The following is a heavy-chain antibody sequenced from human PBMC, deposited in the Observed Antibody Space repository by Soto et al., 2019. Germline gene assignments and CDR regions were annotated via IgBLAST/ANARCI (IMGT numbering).Heavy chain of an antibody. V-gene: IGHV3-66*01. Sequence: EVQLVESGGGVVQPGGSLRLSCAASGFTVSSKYMSWVRQPPGKGPEWVALINSGGNTYYAESVKGRFTISRDSSKNTLDLQLXXXXXXXXXXXXXXXXXXXXXXXRCYGVPMDVWGKGTTVTVSS. CDR1: GFTVSSKY. CDR3: XXXXXXXXXXRCYGVPMDV. J-gene: IGHJ6*03. D-gene: IGHD3-10*01. CDR2: INSGGNT.